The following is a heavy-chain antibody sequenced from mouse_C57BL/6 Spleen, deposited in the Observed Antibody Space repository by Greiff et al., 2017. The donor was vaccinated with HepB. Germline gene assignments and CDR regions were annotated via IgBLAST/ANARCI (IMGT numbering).Heavy chain of an antibody. Sequence: VQLQQSGPELVKPGASVKISCKASGYAFSSSWMNWVKQRPGKGLEWIGRIYPGDGDTNYNGKFKGKATLTADKSSSTAYMQLSSLTSEDSAVYFCARSGGNYDYAMDYWGQGTSVTVSS. CDR1: GYAFSSSW. CDR3: ARSGGNYDYAMDY. D-gene: IGHD2-1*01. V-gene: IGHV1-82*01. CDR2: IYPGDGDT. J-gene: IGHJ4*01.